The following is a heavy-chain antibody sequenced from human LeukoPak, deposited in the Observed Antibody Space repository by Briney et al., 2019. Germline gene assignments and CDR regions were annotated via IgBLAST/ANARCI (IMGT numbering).Heavy chain of an antibody. CDR1: GDSLGNYY. CDR2: IRSDGTT. D-gene: IGHD3-22*01. J-gene: IGHJ6*03. CDR3: ARSTGFYTTYYMDV. Sequence: SETLSLTCTVSGDSLGNYYWNWLRQPAGKGLEWIGRIRSDGTTYANPSLESAVTMSVHTSNNHISLRLSSATAADTAVYYCARSTGFYTTYYMDVWGKGTTVTVSS. V-gene: IGHV4-4*07.